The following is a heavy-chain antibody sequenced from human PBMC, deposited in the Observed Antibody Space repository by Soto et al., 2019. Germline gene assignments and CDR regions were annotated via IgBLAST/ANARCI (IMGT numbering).Heavy chain of an antibody. CDR1: GYTFTSYG. CDR2: ISAYNGNT. Sequence: QVQLVQSGAEVKKPGASVKVSCKASGYTFTSYGISWVRQAPGQGLEWMGWISAYNGNTNYAQKLKGRVTMTTDTSTSTAYMELRSLRSDDTAVYYCARDPKEVTVTSLNDYWGQGTLVTVSS. D-gene: IGHD4-17*01. V-gene: IGHV1-18*04. CDR3: ARDPKEVTVTSLNDY. J-gene: IGHJ4*02.